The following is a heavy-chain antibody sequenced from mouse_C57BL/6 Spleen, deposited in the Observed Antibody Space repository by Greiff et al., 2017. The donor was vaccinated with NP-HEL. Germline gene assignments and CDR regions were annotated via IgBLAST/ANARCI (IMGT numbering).Heavy chain of an antibody. CDR3: ASLSNAFDY. Sequence: EVQLQQSGPELVKPGASVKISCKASGYTFTDYYMNWVKQSHGKSLEWIGDINPNNGGTSYNQKFKGKATLTVDKSSSTAYMELRSLTSEDSAVYYCASLSNAFDYWGQGTTLTVSS. J-gene: IGHJ2*01. CDR1: GYTFTDYY. V-gene: IGHV1-26*01. CDR2: INPNNGGT. D-gene: IGHD2-5*01.